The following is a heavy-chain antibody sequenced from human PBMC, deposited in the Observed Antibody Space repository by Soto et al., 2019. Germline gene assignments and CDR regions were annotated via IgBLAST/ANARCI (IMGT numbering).Heavy chain of an antibody. V-gene: IGHV2-5*02. Sequence: QITLKESGPTLVKPTQTLTLTCTFSGFSLSTSGVGVGWIRQPPGKALEWLALIYWDDDKRYSPSLKSRLTITQDTSKNQVVLTMTNMDPVDTATYYCAHRTDGLYDYIWGSYRNDAFDIWGQGTMVTVSS. D-gene: IGHD3-16*02. CDR1: GFSLSTSGVG. CDR3: AHRTDGLYDYIWGSYRNDAFDI. J-gene: IGHJ3*02. CDR2: IYWDDDK.